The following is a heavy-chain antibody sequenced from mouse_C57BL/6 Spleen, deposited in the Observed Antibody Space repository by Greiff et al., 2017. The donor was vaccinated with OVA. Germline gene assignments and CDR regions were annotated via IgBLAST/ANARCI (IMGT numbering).Heavy chain of an antibody. Sequence: QVQLQQPGAELVRPGTSVKLSCKASGYTFTSYWMHWVKQRPGQGLEWIGVIDPSDSYTNYNQKFKGKATLTVDTSSRTAYMQLSSLTSEDSAVYYCAARAVDDGAMDYWGQGTSVTVSS. CDR3: AARAVDDGAMDY. CDR2: IDPSDSYT. CDR1: GYTFTSYW. J-gene: IGHJ4*01. D-gene: IGHD1-1*02. V-gene: IGHV1-59*01.